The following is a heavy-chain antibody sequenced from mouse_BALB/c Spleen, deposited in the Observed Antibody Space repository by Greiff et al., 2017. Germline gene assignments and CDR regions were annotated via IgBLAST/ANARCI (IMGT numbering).Heavy chain of an antibody. V-gene: IGHV2-6-7*01. Sequence: VMLVESGPGLVAPSQSLSLTCAVSGFSLTGYGVYWVRQPPGKGLEWVGMIWGGGSTDYYSALKSRLIISTDNSTSQVFLKLNSLQTDDTARYYCDGDGVRHGAMDYWGQGTSVTVSS. J-gene: IGHJ4*01. CDR1: GFSLTGYG. CDR2: IWGGGST. CDR3: DGDGVRHGAMDY.